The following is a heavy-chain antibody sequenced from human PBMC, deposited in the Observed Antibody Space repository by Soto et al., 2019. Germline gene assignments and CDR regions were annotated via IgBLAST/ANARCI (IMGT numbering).Heavy chain of an antibody. CDR2: IYYGGST. CDR3: ARVLTYYDILTGYSTAYYFDY. D-gene: IGHD3-9*01. V-gene: IGHV4-59*01. J-gene: IGHJ4*02. Sequence: QVQLQESGPGLVKPSETLSLTCTVSGGSISSYYWSWIRQPPGKGLEWIGYIYYGGSTNYNPSHKSRVTISVDTSKNQFSLKLSSVTAADTDVYYGARVLTYYDILTGYSTAYYFDYWGQGTLVTFSS. CDR1: GGSISSYY.